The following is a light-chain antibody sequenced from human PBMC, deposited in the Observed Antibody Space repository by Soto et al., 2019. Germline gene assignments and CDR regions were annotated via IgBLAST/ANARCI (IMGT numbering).Light chain of an antibody. CDR3: QQYHNWLPIT. J-gene: IGKJ5*01. CDR2: DTS. CDR1: ESVRSSY. Sequence: EIVLTQSPGTLSLSPGERATLSCRASESVRSSYLAWYQQKPGQAPGLLIYDTSTRASGVPDRFSGSGSGSEFTLTIDTLQSEDFAVYYCQQYHNWLPITFGQGTRLEIK. V-gene: IGKV3-20*01.